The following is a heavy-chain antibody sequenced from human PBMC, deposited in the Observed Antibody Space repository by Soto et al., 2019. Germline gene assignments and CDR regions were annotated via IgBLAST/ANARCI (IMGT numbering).Heavy chain of an antibody. J-gene: IGHJ4*02. D-gene: IGHD6-19*01. CDR2: ISHSGST. V-gene: IGHV4-30-2*01. CDR3: ARGGLLPDY. Sequence: SETLSLTCTVSGGSTSSGGCSWSWLRQPPGKGLEWIGYISHSGSTYYNPSLKSRVTISVDTSKNQFSLRLSSVTAADAAVYYCARGGLLPDYWGQGTLVTVS. CDR1: GGSTSSGGCS.